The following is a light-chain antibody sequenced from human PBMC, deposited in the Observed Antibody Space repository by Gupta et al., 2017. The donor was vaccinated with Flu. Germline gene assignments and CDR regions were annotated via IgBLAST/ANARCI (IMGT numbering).Light chain of an antibody. V-gene: IGKV2-28*01. CDR3: MQTLQTSVT. CDR1: QSLLHSNGHNY. J-gene: IGKJ5*01. CDR2: LGS. Sequence: DIVLTKSPPSLPVTPGEPASISCRSSQSLLHSNGHNYLDWYLHKPGQPPQLLIYLGSNRASGVSDRFSGSGSGTDFTLKINRVDIEDVGVYYCMQTLQTSVTFGQGTRLEIK.